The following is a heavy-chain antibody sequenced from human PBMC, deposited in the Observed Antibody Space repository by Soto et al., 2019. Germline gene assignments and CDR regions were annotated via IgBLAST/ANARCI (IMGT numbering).Heavy chain of an antibody. V-gene: IGHV1-69*01. CDR2: IIPIFGTA. D-gene: IGHD6-6*01. J-gene: IGHJ4*02. Sequence: KVSCKASGGTFSSYAISWVRQAPGQGLEWMGGIIPIFGTANYAQKFQGRVTITADESTSTAYMELSSLRSEDTAVYYCASSRRAARPSLHFDYWGQGTLVTV. CDR3: ASSRRAARPSLHFDY. CDR1: GGTFSSYA.